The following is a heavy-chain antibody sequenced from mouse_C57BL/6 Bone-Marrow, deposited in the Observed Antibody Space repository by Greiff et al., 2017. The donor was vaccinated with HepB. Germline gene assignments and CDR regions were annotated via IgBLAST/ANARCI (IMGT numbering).Heavy chain of an antibody. D-gene: IGHD2-4*01. CDR3: ARTYDYDDGYAMDY. CDR2: ISNGGGST. V-gene: IGHV5-12*01. J-gene: IGHJ4*01. Sequence: DVKLVESGGGLVQPGGSLKLSCAASGFTFSDYYMYWVRQTPEKRLEWVAYISNGGGSTYYPDTVKGRFTISRDNAKNTLYLQMSRLKSEDTAMYYCARTYDYDDGYAMDYWGQGTSVTVSS. CDR1: GFTFSDYY.